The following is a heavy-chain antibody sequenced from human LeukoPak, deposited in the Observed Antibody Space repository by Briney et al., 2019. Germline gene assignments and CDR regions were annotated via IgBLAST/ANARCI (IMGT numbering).Heavy chain of an antibody. CDR2: INAYNGNT. CDR3: ALGENPYDY. Sequence: ASVKVSCKTSGYTFTYYVISWVRQAPGQGLEWMGWINAYNGNTNDAQKFQGRVTMTTDTSTSTAYMELRSLRSDDTAVYYCALGENPYDYWGQGTLVSVSS. CDR1: GYTFTYYV. V-gene: IGHV1-18*01. J-gene: IGHJ4*02. D-gene: IGHD1-14*01.